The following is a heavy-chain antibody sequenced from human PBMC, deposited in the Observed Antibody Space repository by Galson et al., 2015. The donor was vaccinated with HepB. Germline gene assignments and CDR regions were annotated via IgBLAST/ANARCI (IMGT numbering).Heavy chain of an antibody. V-gene: IGHV1-18*01. Sequence: SCKASGYTFTSYGISWVRQAPGQGLEWMGWISAYNGNTNYAQKLQGRVTMTTDTSTSTAYMELRSLRSDDTAVYCCARVGSYYGWFDPWGQGTLVTVSS. CDR3: ARVGSYYGWFDP. D-gene: IGHD1-26*01. J-gene: IGHJ5*02. CDR1: GYTFTSYG. CDR2: ISAYNGNT.